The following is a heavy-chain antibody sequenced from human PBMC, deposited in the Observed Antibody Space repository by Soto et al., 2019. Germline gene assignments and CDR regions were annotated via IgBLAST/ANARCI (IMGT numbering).Heavy chain of an antibody. J-gene: IGHJ4*02. V-gene: IGHV3-23*01. Sequence: PGGSLRLSCAASGFTFSSHAMSWVRQAPGKGLEWVSGISGSGGDTYYADSVKGRFTISRDNAKNTLYLQMNSLRAEDTAVYYCARALVWSGSYYAFDYWGQGTLVTVSS. D-gene: IGHD1-26*01. CDR2: ISGSGGDT. CDR3: ARALVWSGSYYAFDY. CDR1: GFTFSSHA.